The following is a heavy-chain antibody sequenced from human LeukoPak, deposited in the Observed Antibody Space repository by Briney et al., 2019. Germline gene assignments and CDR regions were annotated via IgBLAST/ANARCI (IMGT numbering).Heavy chain of an antibody. Sequence: GASVKVSCKASGYTFTSYGISWVRQAPGQGLEWMGWISAYNGNTNYAQKLQGRVTMTTDTSTSTAYMELRSLRADDTAVYYCARGLGYYDSSGYYSNWFDPWGQGTLVTVSS. D-gene: IGHD3-22*01. CDR1: GYTFTSYG. V-gene: IGHV1-18*01. CDR2: ISAYNGNT. CDR3: ARGLGYYDSSGYYSNWFDP. J-gene: IGHJ5*02.